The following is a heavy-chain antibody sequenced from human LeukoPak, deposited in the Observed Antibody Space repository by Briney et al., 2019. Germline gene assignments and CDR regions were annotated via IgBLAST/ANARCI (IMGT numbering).Heavy chain of an antibody. CDR1: GYTFTSYG. J-gene: IGHJ4*02. D-gene: IGHD3-10*01. V-gene: IGHV1-18*04. CDR2: ISVYSGNI. CDR3: AREPEGGWFGPQTHYHFDY. Sequence: ASVKVSCKASGYTFTSYGISWVRQAPGQGLEWMGWISVYSGNINYARKFQGRVTMTTDTSTSTAYMELRSLRSDDTAVYYCAREPEGGWFGPQTHYHFDYWGQGTLVTVSS.